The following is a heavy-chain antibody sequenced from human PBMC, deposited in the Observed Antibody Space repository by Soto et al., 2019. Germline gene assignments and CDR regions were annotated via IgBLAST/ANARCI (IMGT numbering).Heavy chain of an antibody. CDR2: IHHSGST. D-gene: IGHD2-15*01. V-gene: IGHV4-30-4*01. Sequence: SETLSLTCTVSGGSISTGDYYLSWIGQPPGKGLEWIGYIHHSGSTYYNPSLKSRVTISKDTSKNQFSLNLSSVTAADTAVYYCARVVVVVNNYFDPWRQGTLVTVSS. CDR3: ARVVVVVNNYFDP. J-gene: IGHJ5*02. CDR1: GGSISTGDYY.